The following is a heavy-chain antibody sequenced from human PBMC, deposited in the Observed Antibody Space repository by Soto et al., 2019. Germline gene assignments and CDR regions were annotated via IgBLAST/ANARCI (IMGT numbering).Heavy chain of an antibody. CDR2: IDPSAGRT. CDR1: GYTFTSYY. CDR3: GRVRDYTVSNNPIDY. J-gene: IGHJ4*02. V-gene: IGHV1-46*01. D-gene: IGHD2-2*02. Sequence: QVHLVQSGAEVMKPGASVKVSCKASGYTFTSYYMHCVRQAPGQGLEWMGIIDPSAGRTNYAQKFQGRVTMTRYTATNTVYMELSGLRSEDTAMYYCGRVRDYTVSNNPIDYWGQGTLVSVSS.